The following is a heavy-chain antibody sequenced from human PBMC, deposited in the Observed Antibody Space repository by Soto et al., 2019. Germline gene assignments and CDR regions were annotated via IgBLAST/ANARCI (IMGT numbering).Heavy chain of an antibody. V-gene: IGHV1-69*13. J-gene: IGHJ6*02. CDR1: GGTFSSYA. CDR2: IIPIFGTA. CDR3: AINEYSSSGDYYYYGMGV. Sequence: SVKVSCKASGGTFSSYAISWVRQAPGQGLEWMGGIIPIFGTANYAQKFQGRVTITADESTSTAYMELSSLRSEDTAAYYCAINEYSSSGDYYYYGMGVWGQGTTVTVSS. D-gene: IGHD6-6*01.